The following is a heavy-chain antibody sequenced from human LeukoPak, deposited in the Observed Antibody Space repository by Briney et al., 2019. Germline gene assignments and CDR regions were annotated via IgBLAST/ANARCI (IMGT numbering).Heavy chain of an antibody. V-gene: IGHV5-51*01. J-gene: IGHJ4*02. Sequence: GESLKISCQRSGYRFTNYWIGWVRQMPGKGPEWMAIIYPGDSDTRYSPSFQGRVTISADKSISTAYLQWSSLKASDTAMYYCAAGWYGGPYDYWGQGILVTVSS. CDR2: IYPGDSDT. D-gene: IGHD6-19*01. CDR1: GYRFTNYW. CDR3: AAGWYGGPYDY.